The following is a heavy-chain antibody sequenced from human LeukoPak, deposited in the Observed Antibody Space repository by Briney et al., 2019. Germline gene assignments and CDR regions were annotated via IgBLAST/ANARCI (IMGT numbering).Heavy chain of an antibody. CDR2: IYYRSKWYN. CDR3: ARGTYRSGSYYYNGMDV. V-gene: IGHV6-1*01. D-gene: IGHD3-10*01. CDR1: GDSVSSNSVA. Sequence: SQTLSLTCAISGDSVSSNSVAWNWIRQSPSRGLEWLGRIYYRSKWYNDYAVSVKSRITINPDTSKNQFSLQLNSVTPEDTAVYYCARGTYRSGSYYYNGMDVWGQGTTVTVSS. J-gene: IGHJ6*02.